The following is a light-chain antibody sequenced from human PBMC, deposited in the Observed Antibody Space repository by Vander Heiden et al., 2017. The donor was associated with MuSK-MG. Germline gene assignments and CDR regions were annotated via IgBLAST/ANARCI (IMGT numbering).Light chain of an antibody. CDR2: DAF. CDR3: QERVNWPSLT. Sequence: EIVLTQSPATLSSSPGERATLSCRASQSVGGYVAWYQQKPGQAPRLLIYDAFKRATGIPARFSGSGYGTDFTLTISSREPEDFAVYYCQERVNWPSLTFGGGTKVEI. V-gene: IGKV3-11*01. J-gene: IGKJ4*01. CDR1: QSVGGY.